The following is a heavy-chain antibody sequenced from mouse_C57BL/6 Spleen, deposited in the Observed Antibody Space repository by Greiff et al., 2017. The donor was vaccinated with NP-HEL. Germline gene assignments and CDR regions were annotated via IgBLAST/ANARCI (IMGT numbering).Heavy chain of an antibody. V-gene: IGHV5-4*03. CDR1: GFTFSSYA. Sequence: EVKLVESGGGLVKPGGSLKLSCAASGFTFSSYAMSWVRQTPEKRLEWVATISDGGSYTYYPDNVKGRFTISRDNAKNNLYLQMSHLKSEDTAMYYCARSTMVTTWYYFDYWGQGTTLTVSS. D-gene: IGHD2-2*01. CDR2: ISDGGSYT. J-gene: IGHJ2*01. CDR3: ARSTMVTTWYYFDY.